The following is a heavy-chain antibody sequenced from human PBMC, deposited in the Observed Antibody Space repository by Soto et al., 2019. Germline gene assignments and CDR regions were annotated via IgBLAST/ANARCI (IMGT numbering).Heavy chain of an antibody. V-gene: IGHV4-34*02. Sequence: QVRLQQWGAGLVRPSETLSLTCAVYGGSFNNYCWSWIRQPPGKGLEWIGEVCPGGRTNYSPTMKREVRIAVEGSKNQISLRLSTVTAADTAVYYCARGGITGVPNYYFDHWGQGTLVTVSS. CDR2: VCPGGRT. CDR1: GGSFNNYC. D-gene: IGHD1-20*01. J-gene: IGHJ4*02. CDR3: ARGGITGVPNYYFDH.